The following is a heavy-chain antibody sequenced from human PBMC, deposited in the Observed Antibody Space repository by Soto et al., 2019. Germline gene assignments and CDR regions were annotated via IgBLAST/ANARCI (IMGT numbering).Heavy chain of an antibody. CDR2: ISGSGGST. J-gene: IGHJ5*02. CDR1: GFTFSSYA. V-gene: IGHV3-23*01. Sequence: GGSLRLSCAASGFTFSSYAMSWVRQAPGKGLEWVSAISGSGGSTYYADSVKGRFTISRDNSKNTLYLQMNSLRAEDTAVYYCATLGVAARLGFGWFDPWGQGTLVTVSS. D-gene: IGHD6-6*01. CDR3: ATLGVAARLGFGWFDP.